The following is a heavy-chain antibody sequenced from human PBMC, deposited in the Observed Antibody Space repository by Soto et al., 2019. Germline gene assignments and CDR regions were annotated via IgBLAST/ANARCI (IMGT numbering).Heavy chain of an antibody. CDR1: GFSLSNARMG. D-gene: IGHD3-3*01. J-gene: IGHJ5*02. Sequence: QVTLKESGPVLVKPTETLTLTCTVSGFSLSNARMGVSWIRQPPGKALEWLAHIFSNDEKSYSTSLKSRLTISKDTSKSQVVLTMTNMDPVDTATYYCARINGFGVVYIRERAWFDPWGQGTLVTVSS. CDR2: IFSNDEK. V-gene: IGHV2-26*01. CDR3: ARINGFGVVYIRERAWFDP.